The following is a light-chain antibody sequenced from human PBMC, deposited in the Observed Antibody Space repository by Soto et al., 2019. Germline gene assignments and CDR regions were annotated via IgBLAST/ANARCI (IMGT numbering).Light chain of an antibody. CDR3: SSYTTSTTWV. CDR2: EVS. V-gene: IGLV2-14*01. CDR1: NSDVGGYNY. J-gene: IGLJ3*02. Sequence: QSALTQPASVSESPGQSITISCTGTNSDVGGYNYVSWYQHHPGKAPKLMIYEVSNRPSGVSNRFSGSKSGNTASLTISGLQAEDEADYYCSSYTTSTTWVFDGGTKLTVL.